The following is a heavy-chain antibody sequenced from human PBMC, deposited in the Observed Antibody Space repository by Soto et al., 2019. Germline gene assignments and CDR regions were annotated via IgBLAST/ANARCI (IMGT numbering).Heavy chain of an antibody. V-gene: IGHV4-34*01. Sequence: SETLSLTCAVYGGSFSGYYWSWIRQPPGRGLEWIGEINHSGSTNYNPSLKSRVTISVDTSKNQFSLKLSSVTAADTAVYYCARNGSYYDFWSGYYFGGGMDVWGQGTTVTVSS. CDR1: GGSFSGYY. D-gene: IGHD3-3*01. CDR3: ARNGSYYDFWSGYYFGGGMDV. CDR2: INHSGST. J-gene: IGHJ6*02.